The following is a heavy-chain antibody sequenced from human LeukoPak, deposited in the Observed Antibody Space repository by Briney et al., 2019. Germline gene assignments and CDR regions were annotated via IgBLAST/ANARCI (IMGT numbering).Heavy chain of an antibody. J-gene: IGHJ4*02. D-gene: IGHD6-6*01. CDR2: ITGSSSYI. CDR1: GFTFSTYY. CDR3: ASGFSSSPYFDY. Sequence: GGSLRLSCAASGFTFSTYYMNWVRQAPGKGLEWDSFITGSSSYIYYTDSVKGRFTISRDNAKNSLFLQMNSLRDEDTAVYYCASGFSSSPYFDYGGQGTLVTVSS. V-gene: IGHV3-21*01.